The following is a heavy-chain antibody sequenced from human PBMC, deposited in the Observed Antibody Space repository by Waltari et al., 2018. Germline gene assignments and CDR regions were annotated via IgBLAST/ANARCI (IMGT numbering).Heavy chain of an antibody. CDR2: MNPNSGNT. V-gene: IGHV1-8*01. CDR3: VRKGSNYNYYYYGMDV. D-gene: IGHD4-4*01. J-gene: IGHJ6*02. Sequence: QVQLVQSGAEVKKPGASVKVSCKASGYTFTSYDINWVRQATGQGLEWMGWMNPNSGNTGYAQNVQGRVTMTRNTSISTAYMELSSLRSEDTAVYYCVRKGSNYNYYYYGMDVWGQGTTVTVSS. CDR1: GYTFTSYD.